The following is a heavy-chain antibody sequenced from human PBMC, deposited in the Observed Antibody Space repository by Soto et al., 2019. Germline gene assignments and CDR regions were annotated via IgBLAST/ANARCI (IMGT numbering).Heavy chain of an antibody. J-gene: IGHJ4*02. V-gene: IGHV1-2*04. D-gene: IGHD6-13*01. CDR3: ARIRGIAAAGLDY. Sequence: ASVKVACKASGYTFTGYYMDWVRQAPGQGLEWMGWINPNSGGTNYAQKFQGWVTMTRDTSISTAYMELSRLRSDDTAVYYCARIRGIAAAGLDYWGQGTLVTVSS. CDR1: GYTFTGYY. CDR2: INPNSGGT.